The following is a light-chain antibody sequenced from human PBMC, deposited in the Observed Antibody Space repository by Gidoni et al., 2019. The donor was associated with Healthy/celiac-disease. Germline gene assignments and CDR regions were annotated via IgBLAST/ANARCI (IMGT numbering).Light chain of an antibody. V-gene: IGKV3-15*01. CDR1: QSVSSN. CDR2: GAS. CDR3: QQYNNWPPNRT. J-gene: IGKJ1*01. Sequence: EIVMSQSPATLSVSPGERATLSCRASQSVSSNLAWYQQTPGQAPRLLIYGASTRATGIPARFSGSGSGTEFTLTISSLQSEDFAVYYCQQYNNWPPNRTFGQXTKVEIK.